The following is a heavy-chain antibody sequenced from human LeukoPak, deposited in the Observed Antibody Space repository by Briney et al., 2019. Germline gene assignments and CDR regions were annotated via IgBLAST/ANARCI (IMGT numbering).Heavy chain of an antibody. CDR3: ARESVGYCSGGSCPYYFDY. Sequence: SETLSLTCTVSGGSISSYYWSWVRQPAGKGLEWIGRIYSSGNTNYNPSLKSRVTMSVDTSRNQFSLKLSSVTAADTAVYYCARESVGYCSGGSCPYYFDYWGQGTLVTVSS. J-gene: IGHJ4*02. D-gene: IGHD2-15*01. CDR2: IYSSGNT. V-gene: IGHV4-4*07. CDR1: GGSISSYY.